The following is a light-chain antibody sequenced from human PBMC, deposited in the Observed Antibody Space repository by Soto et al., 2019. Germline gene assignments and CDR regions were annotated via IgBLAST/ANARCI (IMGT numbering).Light chain of an antibody. CDR1: SSDFGAYNY. Sequence: QSVLTQPASVSGSPGQSITISCTGTSSDFGAYNYVSWYQQHPGKAPKLMIYDVSNRPSGVSNRFSGSKSGYTASLTISGLQAEDEADYYCSSYASSSTLYVFGTGTKVTVL. V-gene: IGLV2-14*01. CDR2: DVS. J-gene: IGLJ1*01. CDR3: SSYASSSTLYV.